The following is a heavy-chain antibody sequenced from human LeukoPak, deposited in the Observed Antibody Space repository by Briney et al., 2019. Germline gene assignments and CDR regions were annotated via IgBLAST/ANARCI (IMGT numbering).Heavy chain of an antibody. D-gene: IGHD6-13*01. J-gene: IGHJ3*02. CDR2: INHSGST. Sequence: SETLSLTCAVYGGSFSGYYWSWIRQPPGKGLEWIGEINHSGSTNYNPSLKSRVTISVDTSKNQFSLKLSSVTAADTAVYYCARGRIAAADAFDIWGQGTMVTVSP. CDR1: GGSFSGYY. V-gene: IGHV4-34*01. CDR3: ARGRIAAADAFDI.